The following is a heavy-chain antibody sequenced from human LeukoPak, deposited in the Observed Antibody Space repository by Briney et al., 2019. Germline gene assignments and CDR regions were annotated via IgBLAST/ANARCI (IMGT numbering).Heavy chain of an antibody. V-gene: IGHV1-69*01. J-gene: IGHJ6*04. D-gene: IGHD2-2*01. CDR1: GCTFSSYA. Sequence: SVKVSCKASGCTFSSYAISWVRQAPGQGLECIGGIIPIFGTANYAQKFKGRVTITADESTSTAYMELSSLRSEDTAVYYCARDVSGSTSCYGMDVWGKGTTVTVSS. CDR3: ARDVSGSTSCYGMDV. CDR2: IIPIFGTA.